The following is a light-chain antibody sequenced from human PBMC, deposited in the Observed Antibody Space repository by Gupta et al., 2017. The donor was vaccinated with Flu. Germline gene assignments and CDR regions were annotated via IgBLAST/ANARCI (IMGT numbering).Light chain of an antibody. CDR3: QVWDNDSDHVV. CDR2: DDK. V-gene: IGLV3-21*02. J-gene: IGLJ2*01. CDR1: DIVSKS. Sequence: SYVLTQAPSVSVAPGQTARITCGGNDIVSKSVHWYQQRPGQVPVLVVHDDKDRPSGIPERFSGSNSGNMATLIISRVEAEDEADYVCQVWDNDSDHVVFGRGIKLSVL.